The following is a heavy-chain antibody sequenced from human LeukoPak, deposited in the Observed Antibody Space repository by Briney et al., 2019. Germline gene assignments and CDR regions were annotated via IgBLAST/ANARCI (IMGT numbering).Heavy chain of an antibody. J-gene: IGHJ5*02. V-gene: IGHV4-34*01. Sequence: SETLSLTCAVYGGSFSGYYWSWIRQPPGKGLEWIGEINHSGSTNYNPSLKSRVTISVDTSKNQFSLKLSSVTAADTAVYYCARRARPIVVVPAAPRNWFDPWGQGTLVTVSS. CDR3: ARRARPIVVVPAAPRNWFDP. CDR2: INHSGST. CDR1: GGSFSGYY. D-gene: IGHD2-2*01.